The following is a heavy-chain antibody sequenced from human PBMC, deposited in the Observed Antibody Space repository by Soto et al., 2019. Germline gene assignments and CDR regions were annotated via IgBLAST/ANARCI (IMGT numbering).Heavy chain of an antibody. Sequence: AQLVESGGGLVQPGRSLRLSCTASGFNFDDYAMHWVRQAPGKGLEWVSGISWSSVNVYYADSLKGRFTISRDNSANSLVLQIDSPRSDDTALYFCVKDASGDGDRGYFALWGRGTLVTVSS. CDR2: ISWSSVNV. J-gene: IGHJ2*01. CDR1: GFNFDDYA. CDR3: VKDASGDGDRGYFAL. V-gene: IGHV3-9*01. D-gene: IGHD1-26*01.